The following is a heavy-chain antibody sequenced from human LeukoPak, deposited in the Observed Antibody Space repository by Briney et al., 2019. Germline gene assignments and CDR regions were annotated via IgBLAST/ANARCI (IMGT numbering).Heavy chain of an antibody. V-gene: IGHV3-30*18. CDR1: GFTFSSYG. J-gene: IGHJ3*02. Sequence: GGSLRLSCAPSGFTFSSYGMHWVRQAPGKGLEWVAVISYDGSNKYYADSVKGRFTISRDNSKNTLYLQMNSLRAEDTAVYYCAKAFGGSFDAFDIWGQGTMVTVSS. CDR2: ISYDGSNK. D-gene: IGHD2-15*01. CDR3: AKAFGGSFDAFDI.